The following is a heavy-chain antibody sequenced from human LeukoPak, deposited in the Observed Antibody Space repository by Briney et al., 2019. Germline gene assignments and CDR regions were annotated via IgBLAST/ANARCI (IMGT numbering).Heavy chain of an antibody. J-gene: IGHJ4*02. CDR2: IYYSGST. CDR1: GGSISRTNYY. Sequence: PSETLSLTCTVSGGSISRTNYYWGWIRQPPGKGLEWIGSIYYSGSTYYNPSLKSRVTISVDTSKNQFSLKLSSVTAADTAVYYCARHFTDYYDSSGPADYWGQGTLVTVSS. D-gene: IGHD3-22*01. CDR3: ARHFTDYYDSSGPADY. V-gene: IGHV4-39*07.